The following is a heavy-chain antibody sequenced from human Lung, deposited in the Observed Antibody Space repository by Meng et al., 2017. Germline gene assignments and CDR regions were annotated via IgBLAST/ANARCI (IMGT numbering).Heavy chain of an antibody. CDR1: GASVSNNIAA. CDR3: ARDEGYNLGVHY. CDR2: TYYRSKWNH. V-gene: IGHV6-1*01. Sequence: QVQLQQSGPGLGKPSQTLSPTCAISGASVSNNIAAWNWIRRSPSRGLEWLGRTYYRSKWNHDYAVSVRGRITINPDTSKNQFSLQLNSVTPEDTAVYYCARDEGYNLGVHYWGQGTLVTVSS. J-gene: IGHJ4*02. D-gene: IGHD5-12*01.